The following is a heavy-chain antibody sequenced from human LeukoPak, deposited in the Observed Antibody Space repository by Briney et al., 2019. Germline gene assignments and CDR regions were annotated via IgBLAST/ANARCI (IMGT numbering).Heavy chain of an antibody. CDR1: GFTFDDYA. CDR3: AKDGYYYGSGRRGYFDY. Sequence: GGSLRLSCAASGFTFDDYAMHWVRQAPGKGLEWVSGISWNSGSIGYADSVKGRFTISRDNAKNSLYLQMNSLRAEDMALYYCAKDGYYYGSGRRGYFDYWGQGTLVTVSS. V-gene: IGHV3-9*03. CDR2: ISWNSGSI. D-gene: IGHD3-10*01. J-gene: IGHJ4*02.